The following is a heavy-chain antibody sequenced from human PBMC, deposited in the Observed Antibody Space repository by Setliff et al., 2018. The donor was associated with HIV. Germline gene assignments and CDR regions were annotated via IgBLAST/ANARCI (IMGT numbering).Heavy chain of an antibody. CDR3: ARDPGSSSFDY. Sequence: GGSLRLSCVVSGFTFSRYSMNWVRQAPGKGLEFVANIKEDGSVTNYVDSVKGRFTISRDNAKNLVFLQMSSLRAEDTAAYYCARDPGSSSFDYWGQGTPVTVSS. D-gene: IGHD6-19*01. CDR1: GFTFSRYS. J-gene: IGHJ4*02. CDR2: IKEDGSVT. V-gene: IGHV3-7*03.